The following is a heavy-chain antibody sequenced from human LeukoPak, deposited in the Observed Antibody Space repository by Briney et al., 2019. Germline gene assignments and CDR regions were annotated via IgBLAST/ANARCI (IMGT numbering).Heavy chain of an antibody. J-gene: IGHJ6*03. V-gene: IGHV5-51*01. CDR1: GFSFPIYW. CDR2: IYPGDSDT. D-gene: IGHD6-19*01. CDR3: ARRVGSKSSGYSMDV. Sequence: GESLKISYQGSGFSFPIYWIGWVRQMPGKGLEWRGNIYPGDSDTTYSPSFQGQVSISADRSISTAYLQWSSLKTSDSAIYYCARRVGSKSSGYSMDVWGNGTTVTVSS.